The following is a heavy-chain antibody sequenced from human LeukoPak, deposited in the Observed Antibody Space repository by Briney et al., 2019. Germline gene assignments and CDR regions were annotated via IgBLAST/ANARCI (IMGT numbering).Heavy chain of an antibody. CDR3: ARLRAAAYYWYFDL. J-gene: IGHJ2*01. D-gene: IGHD6-13*01. CDR1: GGSFSGYY. Sequence: PSETLSLTCAVYGGSFSGYYWSWIRQPPGKGLEWIGEINHSGSTNYNPSLKSRVTISVDTSKNQFSLKLSSVTAADTAVYYCARLRAAAYYWYFDLWGRGTLVTVSS. CDR2: INHSGST. V-gene: IGHV4-34*01.